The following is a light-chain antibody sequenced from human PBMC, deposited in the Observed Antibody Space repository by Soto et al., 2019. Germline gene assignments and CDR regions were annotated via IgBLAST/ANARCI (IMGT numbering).Light chain of an antibody. V-gene: IGKV3-20*01. CDR2: VAS. J-gene: IGKJ3*01. CDR1: QSISSNY. CDR3: QDYCGSPPFT. Sequence: EIVLTQSPGTLSLSPGERATLSCRASQSISSNYLAWYQQIPGQAPRALIYVASIRPTGIPDRFSGSGSGADFTLTISTLVPDDFGVSYCQDYCGSPPFTFGRGTKVDIK.